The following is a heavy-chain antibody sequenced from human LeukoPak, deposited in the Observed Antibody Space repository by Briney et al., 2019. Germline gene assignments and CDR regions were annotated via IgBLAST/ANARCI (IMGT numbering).Heavy chain of an antibody. D-gene: IGHD3-10*01. J-gene: IGHJ6*02. CDR1: GGTFSSYA. CDR2: IIPILGIA. Sequence: GASVKVSCKASGGTFSSYAISWVRQAPGQGLEWMGRIIPILGIANYAQQFQGRVTITADKSTSTAYMELSSLRSEDTAVYYCARVHYGSGSQFYYYYGMDVWGQGTTVTVSS. CDR3: ARVHYGSGSQFYYYYGMDV. V-gene: IGHV1-69*04.